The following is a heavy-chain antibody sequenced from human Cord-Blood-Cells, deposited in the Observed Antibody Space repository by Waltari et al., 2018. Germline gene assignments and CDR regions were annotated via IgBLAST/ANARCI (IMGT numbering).Heavy chain of an antibody. CDR2: ISYDGSNK. CDR1: GFTFSSYA. CDR3: AREGSSSRSFDI. Sequence: QVQLVESGGGVVQPGRSLRLSCAASGFTFSSYAMHWVRQAPGKGLEWVAVISYDGSNKYYADSVKCRFTISRDKSKNTLYLQMNSLRAEDTAVYYCAREGSSSRSFDIWGQGTMVTVSS. V-gene: IGHV3-30*04. J-gene: IGHJ3*02. D-gene: IGHD6-6*01.